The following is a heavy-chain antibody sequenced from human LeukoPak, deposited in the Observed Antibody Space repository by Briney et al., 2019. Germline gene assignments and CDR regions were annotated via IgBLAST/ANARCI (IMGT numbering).Heavy chain of an antibody. D-gene: IGHD2-2*01. CDR1: GFTFDGCN. V-gene: IGHV3-21*01. J-gene: IGHJ6*03. CDR3: AKDDVPAVPAAVLDDPPFSFMDV. CDR2: ISTSGRYK. Sequence: GGPLRLPCTASGFTFDGCNFNGVRRAPGRGREGGASISTSGRYKNYAESVRGRFTISRDTAKSTLSLQMNSLRSDDTALYFCAKDDVPAVPAAVLDDPPFSFMDVWGKGTAVTVSS.